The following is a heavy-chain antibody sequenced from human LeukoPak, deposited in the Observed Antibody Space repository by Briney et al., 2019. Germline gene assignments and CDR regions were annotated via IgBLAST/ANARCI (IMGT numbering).Heavy chain of an antibody. CDR3: ARATYYYDSSTYFRATDY. Sequence: PGGSLRLSCAASGFTFSAYWMHWVRQAPGKGLVWVSRINTDGSSPTYAASVKGRFTISRDNAKNTLYLQMNSLTAEDTAVYYCARATYYYDSSTYFRATDYWGQGTLVTVSS. CDR1: GFTFSAYW. V-gene: IGHV3-74*01. D-gene: IGHD3-22*01. J-gene: IGHJ4*02. CDR2: INTDGSSP.